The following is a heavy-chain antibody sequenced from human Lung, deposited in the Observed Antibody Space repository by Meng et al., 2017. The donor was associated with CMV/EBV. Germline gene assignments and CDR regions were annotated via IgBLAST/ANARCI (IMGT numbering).Heavy chain of an antibody. V-gene: IGHV4-34*01. J-gene: IGHJ6*02. Sequence: SCAVYGGSFSGYYWSWIRQPPGKGLEWIGEINHSGSTNYNPSLKSRVTISVDTSKNQFSLKLSSVTAADTAVYYCARELGYCSSTSCYTYYYYGMDVWXQGTXVTVSS. CDR2: INHSGST. CDR1: GGSFSGYY. CDR3: ARELGYCSSTSCYTYYYYGMDV. D-gene: IGHD2-2*02.